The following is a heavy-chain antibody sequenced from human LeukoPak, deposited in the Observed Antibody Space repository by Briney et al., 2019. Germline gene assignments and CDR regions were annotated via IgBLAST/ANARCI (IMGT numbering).Heavy chain of an antibody. J-gene: IGHJ4*02. CDR3: ARAGYSSGWYAYYFDY. V-gene: IGHV4-31*03. D-gene: IGHD6-19*01. CDR1: GGSISSGGYY. CDR2: IYYSGST. Sequence: PSETLSLTCTVSGGSISSGGYYWSWIRQHPGKGLEWIGYIYYSGSTYYNPSLKSRVTISVDTSKNQFSLKLSSVTAADTAVYYCARAGYSSGWYAYYFDYWGQGTLVTVSS.